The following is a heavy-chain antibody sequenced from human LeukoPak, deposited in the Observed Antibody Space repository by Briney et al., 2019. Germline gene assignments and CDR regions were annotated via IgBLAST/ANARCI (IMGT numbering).Heavy chain of an antibody. Sequence: SGPALVKPTQTLTLTCTFSGFSLSTSGMRVSWIRQPPGKALEWLACIDWDDDKFYSTSLKTRLTISKDTSKNQVVLTMTNMDPVDTATYYCARTIYDSSGPTFDYWGQGTLVTVSS. D-gene: IGHD3-22*01. V-gene: IGHV2-70*04. J-gene: IGHJ4*02. CDR1: GFSLSTSGMR. CDR3: ARTIYDSSGPTFDY. CDR2: IDWDDDK.